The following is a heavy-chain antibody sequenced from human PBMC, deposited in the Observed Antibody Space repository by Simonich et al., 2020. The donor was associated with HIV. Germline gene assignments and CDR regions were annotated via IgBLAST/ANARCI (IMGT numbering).Heavy chain of an antibody. CDR2: INHSVST. Sequence: QVQLQQWGAGLLKPSETLSLTCAVYGGSFSGYYWSWIRQPPGKGREWIGEINHSVSTNDNPSPKSRVTNTVDTSKNQFPLKLSSVTAADTAVYYCARRHPTTVTTPYFDYWGQGTLVTVSS. V-gene: IGHV4-34*01. CDR3: ARRHPTTVTTPYFDY. CDR1: GGSFSGYY. D-gene: IGHD4-17*01. J-gene: IGHJ4*02.